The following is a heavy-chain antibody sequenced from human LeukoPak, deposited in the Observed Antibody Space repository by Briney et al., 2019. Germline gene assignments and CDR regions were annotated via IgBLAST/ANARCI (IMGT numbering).Heavy chain of an antibody. Sequence: GGSLRLSCAASGFTFSSYAMSWVRQAPGKGLEWVSAISGSGGSTYYTDSVKGRFTISRDNSKDTLYLQMNSLRAEDTAVYYCAKHYYDSSGYLDYWGQGTLVTVSS. V-gene: IGHV3-23*01. D-gene: IGHD3-22*01. J-gene: IGHJ4*02. CDR1: GFTFSSYA. CDR2: ISGSGGST. CDR3: AKHYYDSSGYLDY.